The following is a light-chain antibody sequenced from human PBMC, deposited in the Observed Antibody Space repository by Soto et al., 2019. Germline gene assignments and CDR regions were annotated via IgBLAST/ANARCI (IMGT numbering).Light chain of an antibody. CDR2: DAS. CDR1: QSVSSSY. J-gene: IGKJ4*01. CDR3: QQDGSSPRLS. V-gene: IGKV3D-20*01. Sequence: EIVLTQSPATLSLSPGERVILSCGASQSVSSSYLAWYQQKPGLAPRLLMYDASSRATGIPDSFSGSGSGTDVTLTISRLEPEDFAVYCCQQDGSSPRLSFGGGTKVEIK.